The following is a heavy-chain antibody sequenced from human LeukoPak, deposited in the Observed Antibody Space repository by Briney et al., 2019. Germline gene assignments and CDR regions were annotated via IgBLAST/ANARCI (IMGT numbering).Heavy chain of an antibody. D-gene: IGHD3-10*01. CDR2: ISSSSSTI. J-gene: IGHJ4*02. CDR1: GFTFSSYS. CDR3: ARVSGY. Sequence: EGTLRLSCAASGFTFSSYSMNWVRQAPGKGLEWVSYISSSSSTIYYADSVKGRFTISRDNAKNSLYLQMNSLRAEDTAVYYCARVSGYWGQGTLVTVSS. V-gene: IGHV3-48*01.